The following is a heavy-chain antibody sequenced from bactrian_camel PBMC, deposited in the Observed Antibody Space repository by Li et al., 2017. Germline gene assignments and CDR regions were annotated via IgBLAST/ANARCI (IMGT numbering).Heavy chain of an antibody. D-gene: IGHD4*01. J-gene: IGHJ4*01. CDR2: IKSSGDA. V-gene: IGHV3S60*01. CDR1: GITLYDSD. Sequence: HVQLVESGGGLVQAGGSLRLSCSASGITLYDSDIGWYRQIRDKCEFVSRIKSSGDAYYSDSAKGRFTISKVIRNNTLYLQMNALKPEDTAMYYCAADWPLQCRYSDYAAAEHFGQGTQVTVS.